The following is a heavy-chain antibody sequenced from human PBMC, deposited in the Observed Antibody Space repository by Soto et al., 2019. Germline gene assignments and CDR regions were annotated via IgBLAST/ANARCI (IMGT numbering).Heavy chain of an antibody. D-gene: IGHD3-3*01. V-gene: IGHV3-30*03. Sequence: QPGGSLRLSCAASGFTFSSYGMHWVRQAPGKGLEWVAVISYDGSNKYYADSVKGRFTISRDNSKNTLYLQMNSLRAEDTAVYYCAADDTIFGVDNAGPFDYWGQGTLVTVS. CDR3: AADDTIFGVDNAGPFDY. CDR1: GFTFSSYG. J-gene: IGHJ4*02. CDR2: ISYDGSNK.